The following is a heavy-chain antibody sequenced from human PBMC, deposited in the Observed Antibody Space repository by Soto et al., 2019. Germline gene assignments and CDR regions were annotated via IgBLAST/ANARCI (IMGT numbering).Heavy chain of an antibody. CDR1: GFTFSSYA. D-gene: IGHD3-22*01. CDR3: AKDXQSGYYYDFGRHYYFDC. J-gene: IGHJ4*02. V-gene: IGHV3-23*01. Sequence: GGSLRLSCAASGFTFSSYAMSWVRQAPGKGLEWVSAISGSGGSTYYADSVKGRFTISRDNSKNTLYLQMNSLRAEDTAVYYCAKDXQSGYYYDFGRHYYFDCWGQGTLVTVSS. CDR2: ISGSGGST.